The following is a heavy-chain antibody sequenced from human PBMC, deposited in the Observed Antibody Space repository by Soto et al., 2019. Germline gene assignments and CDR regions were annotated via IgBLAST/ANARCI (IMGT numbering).Heavy chain of an antibody. V-gene: IGHV4-31*03. CDR1: GGSISSGGYY. D-gene: IGHD3-9*01. CDR3: ARAPGYILTGYYQTYYYYGMDV. Sequence: QVQLQESGPGLVKPSQTLSLTCTVSGGSISSGGYYWSWIRQHPGKGLEWIGYIYYSGSTYYNPSLKSRVTISVDTSKNRFSLKRSSVTAADTAVYYCARAPGYILTGYYQTYYYYGMDVWGQGTTVTVSS. J-gene: IGHJ6*02. CDR2: IYYSGST.